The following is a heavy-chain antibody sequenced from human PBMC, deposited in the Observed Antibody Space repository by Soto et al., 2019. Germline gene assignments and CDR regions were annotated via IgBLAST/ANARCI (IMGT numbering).Heavy chain of an antibody. J-gene: IGHJ5*02. Sequence: XSVKVSWKGSVYTFTSYGISWVRQATGQGLEWMGWISAYNGNTNYAQKLQGRVTMTTDTSTSTAYMELRSLRSDDTAVYYCARHHYDFWSGYYGWFDPWGQGTLVTVSS. CDR2: ISAYNGNT. CDR3: ARHHYDFWSGYYGWFDP. D-gene: IGHD3-3*01. V-gene: IGHV1-18*04. CDR1: VYTFTSYG.